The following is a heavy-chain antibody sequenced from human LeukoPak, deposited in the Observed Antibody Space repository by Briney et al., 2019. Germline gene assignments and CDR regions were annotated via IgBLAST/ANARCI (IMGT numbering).Heavy chain of an antibody. CDR1: GGTFSSYA. J-gene: IGHJ3*02. CDR2: IIPIFGTA. D-gene: IGHD2-21*01. V-gene: IGHV1-69*05. Sequence: SVKVSCKASGGTFSSYAISWVRQAPGQGLEWMGRIIPIFGTANYAQKFQGRVTITTDESTSTAYMELSSLRSEDTAVYYCARPSVAYCGGDCYLGAFDIWGQGTMVTVSS. CDR3: ARPSVAYCGGDCYLGAFDI.